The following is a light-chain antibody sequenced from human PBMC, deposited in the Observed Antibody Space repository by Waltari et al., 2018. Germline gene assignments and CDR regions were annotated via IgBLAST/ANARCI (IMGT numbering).Light chain of an antibody. CDR1: QSVSSSY. CDR3: QHYGTSTLFS. J-gene: IGKJ3*01. Sequence: EIVLMQSPGTLSLSPGERATLSCRASQSVSSSYLAWYQQKHGQAPRLLIYGVSGRATSIPDRFSGSESGTDFTLTLSRLEPQAFAMYYCQHYGTSTLFSFGPGTKVDIK. V-gene: IGKV3-20*01. CDR2: GVS.